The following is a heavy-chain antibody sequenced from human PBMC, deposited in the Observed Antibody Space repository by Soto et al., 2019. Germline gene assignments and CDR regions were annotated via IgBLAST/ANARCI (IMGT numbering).Heavy chain of an antibody. CDR2: IYHSEST. Sequence: QVQLQESGPGLVKPSGTLSLTCAVSSGSISSSNWWSWVRQPPGKGLEWIGEIYHSESTNYTPSLKSRVTISVDTSKKQFSLKLSPVTAADTAVYYCAGVIAVAGTVVFDYWGQVTLVTVSS. D-gene: IGHD6-19*01. CDR3: AGVIAVAGTVVFDY. J-gene: IGHJ4*02. CDR1: SGSISSSNW. V-gene: IGHV4-4*02.